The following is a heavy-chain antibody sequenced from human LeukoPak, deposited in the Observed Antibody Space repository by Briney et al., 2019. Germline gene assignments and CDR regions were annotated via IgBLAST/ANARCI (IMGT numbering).Heavy chain of an antibody. Sequence: SVKVSCKASGGTFSSYAISWVRQAPGQGLEWMGGIVPIFGTANYAQKFQGRVTITADESTSTAYMELSSLRSDDTAVYYCAKSIAVAGTERFLDYWGQGTLVTVSS. V-gene: IGHV1-69*13. D-gene: IGHD6-19*01. CDR3: AKSIAVAGTERFLDY. J-gene: IGHJ4*02. CDR1: GGTFSSYA. CDR2: IVPIFGTA.